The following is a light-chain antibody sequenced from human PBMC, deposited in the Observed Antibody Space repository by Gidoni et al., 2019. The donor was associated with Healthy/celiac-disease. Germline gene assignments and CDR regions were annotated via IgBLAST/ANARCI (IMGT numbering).Light chain of an antibody. Sequence: EIVLTQSPGTLSLSPGERATLSCRASQSVSSSYLAWYQQKPGQAPRLLIYGASSRATGIPDRFSGSGSGSDFTLTISRLEPEDFAVYYCQQYGSSVTFGXGTKVEIK. CDR1: QSVSSSY. CDR2: GAS. V-gene: IGKV3-20*01. J-gene: IGKJ4*01. CDR3: QQYGSSVT.